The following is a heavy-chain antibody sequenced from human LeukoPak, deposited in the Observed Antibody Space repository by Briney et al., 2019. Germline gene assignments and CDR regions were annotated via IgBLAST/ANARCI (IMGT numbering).Heavy chain of an antibody. D-gene: IGHD4-23*01. V-gene: IGHV1-46*01. J-gene: IGHJ5*02. CDR3: ARDNSVENTAWWFDP. CDR2: INPSGGST. Sequence: ASVKVSCKASGYTFTSYYMHWVRQAPGQGLEWMGIINPSGGSTSYAQKFQGRVTMTRDMSTSTDYMELSSLRSEDTAVYYCARDNSVENTAWWFDPWGQGTLVTVSS. CDR1: GYTFTSYY.